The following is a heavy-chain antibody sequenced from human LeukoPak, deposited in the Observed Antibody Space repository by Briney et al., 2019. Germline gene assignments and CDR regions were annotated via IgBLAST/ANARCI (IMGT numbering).Heavy chain of an antibody. V-gene: IGHV4-39*01. Sequence: SETLSLTCTVSGDSISSNDYYWGWIRQPPGKGLEWIGSIYYGGSTYYNPSLKSRVIISVDTSMNQFSLKLSFVTTADTAVYYRARALGYCSGGSCTRGYNWFDPWGQGTLVTVPS. J-gene: IGHJ5*02. CDR3: ARALGYCSGGSCTRGYNWFDP. D-gene: IGHD2-15*01. CDR1: GDSISSNDYY. CDR2: IYYGGST.